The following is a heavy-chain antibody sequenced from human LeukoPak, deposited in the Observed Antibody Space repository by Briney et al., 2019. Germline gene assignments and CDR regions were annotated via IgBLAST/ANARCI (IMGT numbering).Heavy chain of an antibody. V-gene: IGHV3-15*01. J-gene: IGHJ4*02. CDR1: GFPFNAYW. CDR2: IRSKTHGETI. CDR3: ATEVIIAVTGNDY. Sequence: GGSLRLSCAASGFPFNAYWMTWVRQAPGKGLEWVGRIRSKTHGETIDYAAPVRGRFTISRDDSKNTLYLQLNSLKTEDTAVYYCATEVIIAVTGNDYWGQGSLVTVSS. D-gene: IGHD6-19*01.